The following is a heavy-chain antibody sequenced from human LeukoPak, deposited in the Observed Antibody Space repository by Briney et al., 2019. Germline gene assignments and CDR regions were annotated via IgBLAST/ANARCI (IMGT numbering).Heavy chain of an antibody. D-gene: IGHD6-19*01. V-gene: IGHV1-18*01. CDR3: ARSSEANY. Sequence: ASVKVSCKASGYTFTTYGITWVRQAPGQGLEWMGWISAYNGNTNYAQKFQGRVTLTTDTYTSTAYMELRSLRSDDTAVYYCARSSEANYWGQGTLVTVSS. CDR1: GYTFTTYG. J-gene: IGHJ4*02. CDR2: ISAYNGNT.